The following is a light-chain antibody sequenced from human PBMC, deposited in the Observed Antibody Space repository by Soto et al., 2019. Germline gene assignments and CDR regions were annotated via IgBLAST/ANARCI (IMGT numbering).Light chain of an antibody. V-gene: IGKV3-20*01. CDR2: GAS. Sequence: DIVLTRSPDTLSLSPGERATVSCRASQSVASLYLAWYQQKPGQAPRLLIFGASSRASGIPDRFSGSGSGTDFTLTISRLEPEDFALYYCQHYGDSSWTFGQGTRVDI. J-gene: IGKJ1*01. CDR3: QHYGDSSWT. CDR1: QSVASLY.